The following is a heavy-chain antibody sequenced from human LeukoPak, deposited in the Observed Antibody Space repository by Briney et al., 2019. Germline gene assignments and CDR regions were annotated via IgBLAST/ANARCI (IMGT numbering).Heavy chain of an antibody. CDR1: GGSISSSNW. V-gene: IGHV4-4*02. CDR3: AARSGSLYSGFDY. CDR2: IYHSGST. J-gene: IGHJ4*02. Sequence: SETLSLTCAVSGGSISSSNWWSWVRQPPGKGLEWIGEIYHSGSTNYNPSLKSRVTISVVKSKNQFSLKLSSVTAADTAVYYCAARSGSLYSGFDYWGQGTLVTVSS. D-gene: IGHD3-10*01.